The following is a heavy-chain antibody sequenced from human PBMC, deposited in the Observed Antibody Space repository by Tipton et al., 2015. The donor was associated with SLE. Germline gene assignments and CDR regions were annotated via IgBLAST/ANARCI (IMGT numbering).Heavy chain of an antibody. CDR2: ISGSGGST. CDR1: GFTFSSYA. CDR3: AKDRLGATVTTGAFDI. V-gene: IGHV3-23*01. J-gene: IGHJ3*02. Sequence: GSLRLSCAASGFTFSSYAMSWVRQAPGKGLEWVSAISGSGGSTYYADSVKGRFTISRDNSKNTLYLQMNSLRAEDTAVYYCAKDRLGATVTTGAFDIWGQGTMVTVSS. D-gene: IGHD4-17*01.